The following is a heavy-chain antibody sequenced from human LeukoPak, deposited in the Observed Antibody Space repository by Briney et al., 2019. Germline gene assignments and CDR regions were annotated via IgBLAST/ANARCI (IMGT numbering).Heavy chain of an antibody. Sequence: SETLSLTCTVSEGSISSYYWSWIRQPPGKGLEWIGYIYYSGSTNYNPSLKSRVTISVDTSKNQFSLKLSSVTAADTAVYYCARRSWELAFDYWGQGTLVTVSS. CDR2: IYYSGST. V-gene: IGHV4-59*08. J-gene: IGHJ4*02. D-gene: IGHD1-26*01. CDR3: ARRSWELAFDY. CDR1: EGSISSYY.